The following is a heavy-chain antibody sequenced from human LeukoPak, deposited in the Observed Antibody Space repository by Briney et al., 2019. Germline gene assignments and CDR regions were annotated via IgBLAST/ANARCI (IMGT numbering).Heavy chain of an antibody. Sequence: SETLSLTCTVSGGSISSGDYYWSWIRQPPGKGLEWIGYIYYSGSTYYNPSLKSRVTISVDTSKNQFSLKLSSVTAADTAVYYCARVGSYYYDYYMGVWGKGTTVTVSS. CDR3: ARVGSYYYDYYMGV. D-gene: IGHD2-21*01. CDR1: GGSISSGDYY. CDR2: IYYSGST. J-gene: IGHJ6*03. V-gene: IGHV4-30-4*08.